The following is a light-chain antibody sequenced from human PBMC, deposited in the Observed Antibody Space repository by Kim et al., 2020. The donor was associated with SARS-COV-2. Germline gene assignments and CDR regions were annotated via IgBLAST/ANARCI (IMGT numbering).Light chain of an antibody. CDR1: SLRSYY. V-gene: IGLV3-19*01. CDR2: GRN. CDR3: NSRDSTGKRWV. Sequence: SSALTQDPAVSVALGQTVKITCQGDSLRSYYASWYQQKPGQAPILVIYGRNNRPSGIPDRFSGSSSVNTASLTITGAQAEDEADYYCNSRDSTGKRWVFGTGTKVTV. J-gene: IGLJ1*01.